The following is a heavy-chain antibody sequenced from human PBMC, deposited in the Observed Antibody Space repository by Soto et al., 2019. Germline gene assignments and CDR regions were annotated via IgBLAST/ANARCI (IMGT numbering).Heavy chain of an antibody. CDR2: ITPTGGST. V-gene: IGHV3-23*01. CDR3: ARGIAARRKIKDYYYYGMDV. D-gene: IGHD6-6*01. CDR1: GFTFSSYA. Sequence: GGSLRLSCAASGFTFSSYAMSWVRQTPGKGLEWVSTITPTGGSTYYPGSVKGRFTISRENAKNSLYLQMNSLRAGDTAVYYCARGIAARRKIKDYYYYGMDVWGQGTTVTVSS. J-gene: IGHJ6*02.